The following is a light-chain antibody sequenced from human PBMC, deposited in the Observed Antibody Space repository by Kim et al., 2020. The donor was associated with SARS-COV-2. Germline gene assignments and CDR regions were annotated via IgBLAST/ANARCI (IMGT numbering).Light chain of an antibody. CDR1: QDISGW. CDR3: QQYTTYPLT. CDR2: STS. Sequence: VEDRVTITGRASQDISGWLAWYQQKPEKAPKSLIYSTSTLQSGVPSRFSGSRSGTDFTLTITNLQPEDFATYYCQQYTTYPLTFGGGTKVDIK. J-gene: IGKJ4*01. V-gene: IGKV1D-16*01.